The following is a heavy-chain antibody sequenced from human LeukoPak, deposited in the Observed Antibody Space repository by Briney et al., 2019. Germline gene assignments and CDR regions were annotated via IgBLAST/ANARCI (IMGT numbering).Heavy chain of an antibody. J-gene: IGHJ5*02. CDR2: IIPIFGTA. D-gene: IGHD3-3*01. V-gene: IGHV1-69*05. Sequence: ETSVKVSCKASGGTFSSYAISWVRQAPGQGLEWMGGIIPIFGTANYAQKFQGRVTITTDESTSTAYMELSSLRSEDTAVYYCATNPDNYDFYWFDPWGQGTLVTVSS. CDR1: GGTFSSYA. CDR3: ATNPDNYDFYWFDP.